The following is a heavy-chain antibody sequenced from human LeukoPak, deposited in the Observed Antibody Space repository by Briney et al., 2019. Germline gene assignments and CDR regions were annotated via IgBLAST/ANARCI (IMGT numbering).Heavy chain of an antibody. J-gene: IGHJ4*02. CDR3: ARGMYYYDSSGYSYSYYFDY. CDR2: IYHSGST. CDR1: GGSISSGGYS. V-gene: IGHV4-30-2*01. Sequence: SETLSLTCAVSGGSISSGGYSWSWIRQPPGKGLEWIGYIYHSGSTYYNPSLKRRVTISVDRSKNQFSLKLSSVTAADTAVYYCARGMYYYDSSGYSYSYYFDYWGQGTLVTVSS. D-gene: IGHD3-22*01.